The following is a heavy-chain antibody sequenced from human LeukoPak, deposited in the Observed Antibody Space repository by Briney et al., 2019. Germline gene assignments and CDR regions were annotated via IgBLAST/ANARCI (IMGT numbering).Heavy chain of an antibody. CDR3: ALSSGAYDSAGYFDY. D-gene: IGHD3-22*01. Sequence: GESLKISCKGSGYSFANYWIGWVRQMPGKGLEWMGIIYPNASDTRYSPSFRGQVPISADKSIATAYLRWNSLKASDTAMYYCALSSGAYDSAGYFDYWGQGTLVTVSS. J-gene: IGHJ4*02. V-gene: IGHV5-51*01. CDR1: GYSFANYW. CDR2: IYPNASDT.